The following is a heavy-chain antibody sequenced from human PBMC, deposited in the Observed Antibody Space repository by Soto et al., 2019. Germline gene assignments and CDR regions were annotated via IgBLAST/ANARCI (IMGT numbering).Heavy chain of an antibody. V-gene: IGHV4-39*01. Sequence: QLQLQESGPGLVKPSETLSLTCTVSGGSISSSSYYWGWIRQPPGKGLEWIGSIYYSGSTYYNPSLKSRVTISVATSKNQFSLKLSSVTAADTAVYYCARLPDYYDSSGYSAFDIWGQGTMVTVSS. CDR1: GGSISSSSYY. D-gene: IGHD3-22*01. CDR2: IYYSGST. CDR3: ARLPDYYDSSGYSAFDI. J-gene: IGHJ3*02.